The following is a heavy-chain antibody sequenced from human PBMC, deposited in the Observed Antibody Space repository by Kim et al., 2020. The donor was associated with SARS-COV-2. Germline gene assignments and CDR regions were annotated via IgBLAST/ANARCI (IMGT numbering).Heavy chain of an antibody. Sequence: GGSLRLSCAASGFTFDDYAMHWVRQAPGKGLEWVSGISWNSGSIGYADSVKGRFTISRDNAKNSLYLQMNSLRAEDTALYYCAKDLSSGSSFDYWGQGTLVTVSS. CDR1: GFTFDDYA. CDR2: ISWNSGSI. D-gene: IGHD3-22*01. J-gene: IGHJ4*02. CDR3: AKDLSSGSSFDY. V-gene: IGHV3-9*01.